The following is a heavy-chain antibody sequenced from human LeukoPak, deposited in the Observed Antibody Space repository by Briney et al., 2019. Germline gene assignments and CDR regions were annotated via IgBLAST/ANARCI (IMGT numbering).Heavy chain of an antibody. CDR1: GYTFIDYY. CDR3: ARGGHCDWFDT. D-gene: IGHD2-21*02. CDR2: INPKSGGT. Sequence: ASVKVSCKASGYTFIDYYLHWVRQAPGQGLKWMGWINPKSGGTNYAQKFQGRVTMTRDTSTNTAYMELTSLIPDDAAVYYCARGGHCDWFDTWGQGTLVTVSS. J-gene: IGHJ5*02. V-gene: IGHV1-2*02.